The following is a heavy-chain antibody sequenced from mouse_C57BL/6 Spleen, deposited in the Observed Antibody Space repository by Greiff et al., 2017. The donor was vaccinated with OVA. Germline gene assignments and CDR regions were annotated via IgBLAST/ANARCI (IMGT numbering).Heavy chain of an antibody. CDR1: GFTFSSYA. CDR2: ISDGGSYT. D-gene: IGHD2-14*01. V-gene: IGHV5-4*03. J-gene: IGHJ2*01. CDR3: ARGGTEWYFDY. Sequence: EVKLVESGGGLVKPGGSLTLSCAASGFTFSSYAMSWVRQTPEKRLEWVATISDGGSYTYYPDNVKGRFTISRDNAKNNLYLQMSHLKSEDTAMYYCARGGTEWYFDYWGQGTTLTVSS.